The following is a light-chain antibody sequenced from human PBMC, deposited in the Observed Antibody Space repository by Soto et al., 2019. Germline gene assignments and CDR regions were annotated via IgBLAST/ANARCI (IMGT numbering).Light chain of an antibody. V-gene: IGLV2-14*01. Sequence: QSVLTQPASVSGSPGQSITISCTGTSSDVDNYNYVSWYQQHPGKAPKLLIYEVSNRPSGVSNRFSGSKSANTASLTISGLQAEDEAYYYCSSYTRSTTRVFGGGTQLTVL. CDR1: SSDVDNYNY. CDR3: SSYTRSTTRV. J-gene: IGLJ2*01. CDR2: EVS.